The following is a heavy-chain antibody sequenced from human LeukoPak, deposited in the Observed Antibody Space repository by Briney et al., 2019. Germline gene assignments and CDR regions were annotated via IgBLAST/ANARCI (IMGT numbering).Heavy chain of an antibody. CDR2: ITTGSTDI. CDR3: ARDLPGVPIDH. V-gene: IGHV3-21*06. J-gene: IGHJ4*02. D-gene: IGHD7-27*01. Sequence: GGPLRLSCAASGFTFSTYNMNWIRQAPGKGLEWVSSITTGSTDIYYADSLKGRFTISRDDAKNSVYLQMNSLRVEDTAVYYCARDLPGVPIDHWGQGILVTVSS. CDR1: GFTFSTYN.